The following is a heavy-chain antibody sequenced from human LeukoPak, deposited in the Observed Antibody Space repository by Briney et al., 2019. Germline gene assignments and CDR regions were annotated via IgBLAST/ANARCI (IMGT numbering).Heavy chain of an antibody. Sequence: SSETLSLXCTVSGGSISSSSYCWEWFRQPPGKGLEWIASISHSGITYYNPSLQSRVTISVDTSKNHFSLMLNSVSAADTAVYHCARHALHGDGNKRGFDYWGQGTLVTVSS. CDR3: ARHALHGDGNKRGFDY. CDR2: ISHSGIT. V-gene: IGHV4-39*01. D-gene: IGHD2/OR15-2a*01. CDR1: GGSISSSSYC. J-gene: IGHJ4*02.